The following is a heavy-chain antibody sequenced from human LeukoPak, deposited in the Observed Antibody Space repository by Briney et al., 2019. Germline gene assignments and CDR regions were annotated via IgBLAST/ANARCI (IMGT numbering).Heavy chain of an antibody. V-gene: IGHV4-39*01. J-gene: IGHJ4*02. Sequence: SETLSLTCTVSGGSISSSSYYWGWIRQPPGTGLEWIGSIYYSGSTYYNPSLKSRVTISVDTSKNQFSLKLSSVTAADTAVYYCARIYGGNSGREDYWGQGTLVTVSS. CDR2: IYYSGST. CDR3: ARIYGGNSGREDY. D-gene: IGHD4-23*01. CDR1: GGSISSSSYY.